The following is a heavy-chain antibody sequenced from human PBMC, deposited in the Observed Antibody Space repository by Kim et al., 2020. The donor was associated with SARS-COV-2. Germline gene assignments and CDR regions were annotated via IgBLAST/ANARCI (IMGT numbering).Heavy chain of an antibody. D-gene: IGHD3-9*01. V-gene: IGHV3-48*03. CDR3: ARGGNRYFDWLLRDAFDI. J-gene: IGHJ3*02. Sequence: KGRFTISRDNAKNSLYLQMNSLRAEDTAVYYCARGGNRYFDWLLRDAFDIWGQGTMVTVSS.